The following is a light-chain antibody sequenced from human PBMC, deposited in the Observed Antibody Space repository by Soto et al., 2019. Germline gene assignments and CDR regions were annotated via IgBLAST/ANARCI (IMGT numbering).Light chain of an antibody. CDR2: DAS. V-gene: IGKV3-20*01. Sequence: EIVLTQSPGTLSLSPGERAILSCRASQSVSSDSLAWYRQKPGKAPRLLVDDASSRATGIPARFSGSGSGTDFNLTISRLEPEDFAVYYCQQYGSAPRTFGQGTKVEIK. J-gene: IGKJ1*01. CDR3: QQYGSAPRT. CDR1: QSVSSDS.